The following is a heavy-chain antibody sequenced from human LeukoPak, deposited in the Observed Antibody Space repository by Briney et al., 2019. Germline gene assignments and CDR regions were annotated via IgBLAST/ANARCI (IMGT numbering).Heavy chain of an antibody. CDR1: GFTFSSYW. CDR2: INSDGSTT. V-gene: IGHV3-74*01. D-gene: IGHD5-24*01. CDR3: VRRDGYNFYFFDY. Sequence: GGSLRLSCAASGFTFSSYWMHWVRQAPGKGLVWVSRINSDGSTTNYADSVKGRFTISRDNAENTLYLQMNSLRAEDTAVYFCVRRDGYNFYFFDYWGQGTQVTVSS. J-gene: IGHJ4*02.